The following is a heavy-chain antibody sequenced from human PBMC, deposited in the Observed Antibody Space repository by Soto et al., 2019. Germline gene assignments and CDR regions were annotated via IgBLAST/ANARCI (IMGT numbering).Heavy chain of an antibody. CDR2: IYYSGTT. CDR1: GGSISSGGYY. J-gene: IGHJ6*02. D-gene: IGHD2-21*01. V-gene: IGHV4-31*03. CDR3: AASCVACGGFNYYGMDV. Sequence: SETLCLTCTVSGGSISSGGYYWYWIRQHPGKGLEWIGYIYYSGTTYYNPSLKSRVTISVDTSKNQFSLKLSSVTAADTAVYYCAASCVACGGFNYYGMDVWGQGTTVTVSS.